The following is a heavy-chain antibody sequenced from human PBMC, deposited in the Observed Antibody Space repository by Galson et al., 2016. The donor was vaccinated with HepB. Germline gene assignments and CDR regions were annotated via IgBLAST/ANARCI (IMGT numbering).Heavy chain of an antibody. D-gene: IGHD6-13*01. V-gene: IGHV3-23*01. CDR2: ISSGGTT. CDR3: AKDRASNWYEKYFQH. Sequence: SLRLSCAASGFTFNIYAMRWVRLAPGKGLEWVSAISSGGTTYYADSVKGRFTIARDNSKNTLSLQMNSLRAEDSAVYYCAKDRASNWYEKYFQHWGQGTLVTVSS. CDR1: GFTFNIYA. J-gene: IGHJ1*01.